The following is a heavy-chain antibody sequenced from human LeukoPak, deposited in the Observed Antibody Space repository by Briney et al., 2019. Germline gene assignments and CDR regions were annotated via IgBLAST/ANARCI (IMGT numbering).Heavy chain of an antibody. CDR1: GYSITSGYF. V-gene: IGHV4-38-2*02. Sequence: SETLSLTCTVSGYSITSGYFWGWIRQPPGKGLEWIGEINHSGSTNYNPSLKSRVTISVDTSKNQFSLKLSSVTAADTAVYYCAIKGEYSGYASYWGQGTLVTVSS. D-gene: IGHD5-12*01. J-gene: IGHJ4*02. CDR3: AIKGEYSGYASY. CDR2: INHSGST.